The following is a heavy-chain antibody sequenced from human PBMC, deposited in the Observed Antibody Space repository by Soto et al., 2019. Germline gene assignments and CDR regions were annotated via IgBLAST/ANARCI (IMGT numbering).Heavy chain of an antibody. CDR2: IYSGGST. Sequence: GGSLRLSCAASGFTFSSYAMSWVRQAPGKGLEWVSVIYSGGSTYYADSVKGRFTISRHNSKNTLYLQMNSLRAEGTAVYYCAGGSYFERQFDYWGQGTLVTVS. D-gene: IGHD3-9*01. J-gene: IGHJ4*02. CDR3: AGGSYFERQFDY. CDR1: GFTFSSYA. V-gene: IGHV3-53*04.